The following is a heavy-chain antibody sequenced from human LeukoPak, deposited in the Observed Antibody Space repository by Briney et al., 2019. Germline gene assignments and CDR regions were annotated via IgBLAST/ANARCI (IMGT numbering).Heavy chain of an antibody. J-gene: IGHJ4*02. Sequence: SETLSLTCTVSGGSISSGDYYWSWIRQPPGKGLEWIGYIYYSGSTYYNPSLKSRVTISVDTSKNQFSLKLSSVTAADTAVYYCARQGFWSGYPYYFDYWGQGTLVTVSS. V-gene: IGHV4-30-4*08. CDR2: IYYSGST. D-gene: IGHD3-3*01. CDR3: ARQGFWSGYPYYFDY. CDR1: GGSISSGDYY.